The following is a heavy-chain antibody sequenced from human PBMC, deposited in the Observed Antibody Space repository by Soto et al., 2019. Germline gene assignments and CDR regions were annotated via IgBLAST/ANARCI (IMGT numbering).Heavy chain of an antibody. CDR1: GFTFSSYG. Sequence: GGSLRLSCAASGFTFSSYGMHWVRQAPGKGLEWVAVIWYDGSNKYYADSVKGRFTISRDNSKNTLYLQMNSLRAEDTAVYYCARDFEATYYYGSGSYFDYWGQGTLVTVSS. J-gene: IGHJ4*02. V-gene: IGHV3-33*01. CDR2: IWYDGSNK. D-gene: IGHD3-10*01. CDR3: ARDFEATYYYGSGSYFDY.